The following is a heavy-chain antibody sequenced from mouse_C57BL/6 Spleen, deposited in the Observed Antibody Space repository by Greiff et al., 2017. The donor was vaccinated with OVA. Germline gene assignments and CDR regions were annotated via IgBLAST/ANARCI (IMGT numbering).Heavy chain of an antibody. Sequence: VQLQQSGPELVKPGASVKISCKASGYAFSSSWMNWVKQRPGKGLEWIGRIYPGDGDTNYNGKFKGKATLTADKSSSTAYMQLSSLTSEDSAVYFCARGYDYGGAYWGQGTLVTVSA. CDR1: GYAFSSSW. D-gene: IGHD2-4*01. CDR3: ARGYDYGGAY. V-gene: IGHV1-82*01. CDR2: IYPGDGDT. J-gene: IGHJ3*01.